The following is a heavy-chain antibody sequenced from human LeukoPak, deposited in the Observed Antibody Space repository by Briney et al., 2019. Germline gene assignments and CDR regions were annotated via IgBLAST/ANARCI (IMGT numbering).Heavy chain of an antibody. CDR2: IYYSGST. CDR1: GGSISSYY. V-gene: IGHV4-59*12. Sequence: PSETLSLTCTVSGGSISSYYWSWIRQPPGKGLEWIGYIYYSGSTNYNPSLKSRVTISVDTSKNQFSLKLSSVTAADTAVYYCARAKRREYSSSFVDYWGQGTLVTASS. J-gene: IGHJ4*02. CDR3: ARAKRREYSSSFVDY. D-gene: IGHD6-6*01.